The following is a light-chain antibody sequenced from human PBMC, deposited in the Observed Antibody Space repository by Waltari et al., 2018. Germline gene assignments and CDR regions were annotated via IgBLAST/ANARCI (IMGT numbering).Light chain of an antibody. CDR1: SSDIGSYDL. CDR3: SSYTYGGPWV. J-gene: IGLJ2*01. V-gene: IGLV2-23*02. CDR2: EVD. Sequence: SALTQPASVSASPGQSITISCTGSSSDIGSYDLFAWYQQPPGKAPHLLIYEVDKRPSGVSYRFSGSKSGNAASLTVSGLQPEDEGHYFCSSYTYGGPWVFGGGTLLTVL.